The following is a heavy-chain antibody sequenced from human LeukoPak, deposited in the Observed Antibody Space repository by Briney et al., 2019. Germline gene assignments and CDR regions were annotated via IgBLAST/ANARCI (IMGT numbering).Heavy chain of an antibody. Sequence: PGGSLRLSCAASGFTFSSYSMNWVRQAPGKGLEWVSSISSSSSYIYYADSVKGRFTISRDNAKNSLYLQMNSLRAEDTAVYYWASDHFDWNYMDVWGKGTTVTVSS. CDR1: GFTFSSYS. V-gene: IGHV3-21*01. J-gene: IGHJ6*03. D-gene: IGHD3-9*01. CDR2: ISSSSSYI. CDR3: ASDHFDWNYMDV.